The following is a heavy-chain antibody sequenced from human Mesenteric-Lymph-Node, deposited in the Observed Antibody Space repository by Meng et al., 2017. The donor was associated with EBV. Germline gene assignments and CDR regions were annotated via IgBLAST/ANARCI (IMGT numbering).Heavy chain of an antibody. J-gene: IGHJ4*02. D-gene: IGHD6-25*01. Sequence: EVQLVESGGALVQPGGSLRLSCAASGFTFSRNWMHWVRQAPGKGLVWVSRTNEDGGITTYADSVKGRFTISRDNTKNTLYLQMNSLRAEDTGVYFCSRDLVGSDDDWGQGTLVTVSS. CDR1: GFTFSRNW. CDR2: TNEDGGIT. CDR3: SRDLVGSDDD. V-gene: IGHV3-74*01.